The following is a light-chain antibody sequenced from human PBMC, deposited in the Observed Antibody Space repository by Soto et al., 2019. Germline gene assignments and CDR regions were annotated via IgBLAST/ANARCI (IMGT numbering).Light chain of an antibody. CDR3: CSYAGSSTLV. CDR2: EGS. Sequence: QSVLTQPASVSGSPGQSITISCTGTSSDVGSYNLVSWYQQQPGKAPKLMIYEGSKRPSGVSHRFSGSKSGTTASLTIAGLQEEEAADYYCCSYAGSSTLVFGGGTQLTVL. CDR1: SSDVGSYNL. V-gene: IGLV2-23*01. J-gene: IGLJ2*01.